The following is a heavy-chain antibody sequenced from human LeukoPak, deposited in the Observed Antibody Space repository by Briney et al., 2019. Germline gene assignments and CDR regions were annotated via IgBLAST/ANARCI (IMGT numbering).Heavy chain of an antibody. V-gene: IGHV4-34*01. CDR2: INHSGST. D-gene: IGHD6-13*01. CDR3: ARGPWVAAAGTGVVDV. J-gene: IGHJ6*04. CDR1: GGSFSGYY. Sequence: SETLSLTCAVYGGSFSGYYWSWIRQPPGKGLEWIGEINHSGSTNYNPSLKSRVTISVDTSKNQFSLKLSSVTAADTAVYYCARGPWVAAAGTGVVDVWGKGTTVTVSS.